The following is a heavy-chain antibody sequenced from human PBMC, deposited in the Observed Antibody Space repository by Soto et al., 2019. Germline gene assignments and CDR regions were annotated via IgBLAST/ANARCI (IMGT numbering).Heavy chain of an antibody. Sequence: SETLSLTCAVYGGSFSGYYWSWIRQPPGKGLEWIGEINHSGSTNYNPSLKSRVTISVDTSKNQFSLKLSSVTAADTAVYYCARVLIAAAGFYYYYYYMDVWGKGTRVTVSS. CDR2: INHSGST. V-gene: IGHV4-34*01. J-gene: IGHJ6*03. D-gene: IGHD6-13*01. CDR3: ARVLIAAAGFYYYYYYMDV. CDR1: GGSFSGYY.